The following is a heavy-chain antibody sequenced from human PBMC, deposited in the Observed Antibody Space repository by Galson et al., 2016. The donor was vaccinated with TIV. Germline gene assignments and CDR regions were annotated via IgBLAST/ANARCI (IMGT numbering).Heavy chain of an antibody. J-gene: IGHJ4*02. Sequence: SVKVSCKASGYPFTNYDINWVRQASGQGLEWIGWMSLNSGYTFYAENFLGRVTMTMDPSISTVYMELSSLRSDDTAVYYCARGVTEGVDYWGQGTLVPVSS. V-gene: IGHV1-8*01. CDR2: MSLNSGYT. CDR3: ARGVTEGVDY. D-gene: IGHD4-23*01. CDR1: GYPFTNYD.